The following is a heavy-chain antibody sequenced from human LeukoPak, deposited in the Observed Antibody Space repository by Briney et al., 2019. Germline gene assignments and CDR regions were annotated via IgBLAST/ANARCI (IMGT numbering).Heavy chain of an antibody. CDR3: ARDPRGPTKYDRSDRDTFDH. D-gene: IGHD3-22*01. CDR1: GFTFSDYS. CDR2: TLYDGSMQ. Sequence: GGSLRLSCVTSGFTFSDYSIHWVRQAPGRGLEWVAVTLYDGSMQYYADSVKGRFIISRDNSKNTVYLQMNSLRPEDMALYYCARDPRGPTKYDRSDRDTFDHWGQGTQVTVSS. V-gene: IGHV3-30*06. J-gene: IGHJ4*02.